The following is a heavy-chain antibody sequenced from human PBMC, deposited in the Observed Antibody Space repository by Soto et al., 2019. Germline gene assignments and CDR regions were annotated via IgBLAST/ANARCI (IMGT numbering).Heavy chain of an antibody. CDR2: MNPNSGNT. J-gene: IGHJ5*02. CDR3: ARVGPPADP. CDR1: VYTFTSYD. Sequence: ASVKVSCKASVYTFTSYDINWVRQATGQGLEWMGWMNPNSGNTGYAQKFQGRVTITRDTSASTAYMELSSLRSEDTAVYYCARVGPPADPWGQGTLVTVSS. V-gene: IGHV1-8*01.